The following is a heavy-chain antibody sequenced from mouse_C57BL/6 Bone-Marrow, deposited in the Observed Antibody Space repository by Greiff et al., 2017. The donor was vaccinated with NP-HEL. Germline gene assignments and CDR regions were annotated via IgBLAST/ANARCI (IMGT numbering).Heavy chain of an antibody. J-gene: IGHJ1*03. D-gene: IGHD2-4*01. CDR3: TRTKIYYDYDYWYFDV. CDR2: IYPGNSDT. Sequence: EVQLQESGTVLARPGASVKMSCKTSGYTFTSYWMHWVKQRPGQGLEWIGAIYPGNSDTSYNQKFKGKAKLTAVTSASTAYMELSSLTNEDSAVYYGTRTKIYYDYDYWYFDVWGTGTTVTVSS. V-gene: IGHV1-5*01. CDR1: GYTFTSYW.